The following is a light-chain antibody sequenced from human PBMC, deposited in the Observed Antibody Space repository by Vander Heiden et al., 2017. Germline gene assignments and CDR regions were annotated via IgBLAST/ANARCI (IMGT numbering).Light chain of an antibody. V-gene: IGKV3-20*01. CDR3: QQYGISPLT. Sequence: EIVLTQSPGTLSLSPGERATLSCRASQSVSSSYLAWYQQKPGQAPRLLIYGTSGRATGIPDRFSGSGFGTDFTLTINRLEPEDFAVYYCQQYGISPLTFGRGTKVEIK. CDR1: QSVSSSY. J-gene: IGKJ4*01. CDR2: GTS.